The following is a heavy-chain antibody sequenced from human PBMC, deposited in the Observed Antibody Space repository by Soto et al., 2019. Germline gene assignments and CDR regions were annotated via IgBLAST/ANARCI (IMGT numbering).Heavy chain of an antibody. CDR3: ARYFEDNWFDP. V-gene: IGHV4-61*01. Sequence: QVQLQESGPGLVKPSETLSLTCTVSGGSVSSGSYYWSWIRQPPGKGLEWIGYIYYSGSTNYTPSLKSRVTISVDPSQNQFSLKLSSVTAADTAVYYCARYFEDNWFDPWGQGTLVTVSS. J-gene: IGHJ5*02. CDR2: IYYSGST. D-gene: IGHD3-9*01. CDR1: GGSVSSGSYY.